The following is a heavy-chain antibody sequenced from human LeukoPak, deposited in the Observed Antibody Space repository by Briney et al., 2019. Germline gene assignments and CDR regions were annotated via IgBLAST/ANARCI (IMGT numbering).Heavy chain of an antibody. V-gene: IGHV3-30*02. J-gene: IGHJ4*02. CDR1: GFTFSSYG. CDR2: IRYDGSNK. D-gene: IGHD3-22*01. Sequence: PGGSLRLSCAASGFTFSSYGMHWVRQAPGKGLEWVAFIRYDGSNKYYADSVKGRFTISRDNSKNTLYLQMSSLRAEDTAAYYCAKDAYYYDSSGYQGDYWGQGTLVTVSS. CDR3: AKDAYYYDSSGYQGDY.